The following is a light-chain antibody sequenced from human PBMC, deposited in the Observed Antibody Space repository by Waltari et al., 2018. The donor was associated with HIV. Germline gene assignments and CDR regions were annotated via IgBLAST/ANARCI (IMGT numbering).Light chain of an antibody. J-gene: IGLJ1*01. CDR3: SSYTRASTLF. CDR2: DVT. CDR1: TNDVGSDTS. V-gene: IGLV2-14*03. Sequence: QSALTQPASVSGSPGQSVTISCIGTTNDVGSDTSVSWYQQQPDKAPKFMIYDVTDPPSGISNRFSTSKSGNTASLTISVLQAEDEADYYCSSYTRASTLFFGAGTKVTVL.